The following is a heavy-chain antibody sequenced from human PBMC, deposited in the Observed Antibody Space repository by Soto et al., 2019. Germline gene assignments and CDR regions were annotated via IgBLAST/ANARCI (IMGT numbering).Heavy chain of an antibody. CDR3: VRRHVSATGIDWFDP. CDR1: GYTFTSSG. CDR2: INAANGDT. V-gene: IGHV1-3*01. Sequence: ASVKVSCKASGYTFTSSGIHWVRQAPGQRLEWMGWINAANGDTKYSPKFQGRVTITRDTSASTAYMELSSLRSEDTAVYYCVRRHVSATGIDWFDPWVQGTLVTVSS. D-gene: IGHD6-13*01. J-gene: IGHJ5*02.